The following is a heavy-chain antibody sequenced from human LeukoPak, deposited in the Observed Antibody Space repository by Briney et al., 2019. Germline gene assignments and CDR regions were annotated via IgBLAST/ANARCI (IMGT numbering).Heavy chain of an antibody. J-gene: IGHJ4*02. D-gene: IGHD6-6*01. CDR3: ARDLSSIAARQEDY. Sequence: GGSLRLSCAASGFTFSSYSMNWDRQAPGKGLEWASSISSSSSYIYYADSVKGRFTISRDNAKNSLYLQMNSLRAEGTAVYYCARDLSSIAARQEDYWGQGTLVTVSS. V-gene: IGHV3-21*01. CDR1: GFTFSSYS. CDR2: ISSSSSYI.